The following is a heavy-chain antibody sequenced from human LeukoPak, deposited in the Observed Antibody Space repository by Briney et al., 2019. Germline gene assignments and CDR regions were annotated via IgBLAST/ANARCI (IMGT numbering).Heavy chain of an antibody. CDR3: ARLPEQWLVRDWYFDL. D-gene: IGHD6-19*01. J-gene: IGHJ2*01. CDR1: GGSFSGYY. Sequence: SETLSLTCAVYGGSFSGYYWSWIRQPAGKGLEWIGRIYTSGSTNYNPSLKSRVTMSVDTSKNQFSLKLSSVTAADTAVYYCARLPEQWLVRDWYFDLWGRGTLVTVSS. CDR2: IYTSGST. V-gene: IGHV4-59*10.